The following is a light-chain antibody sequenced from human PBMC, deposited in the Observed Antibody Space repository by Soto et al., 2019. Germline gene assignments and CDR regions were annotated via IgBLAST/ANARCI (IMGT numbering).Light chain of an antibody. CDR1: QSIRNY. CDR2: AAS. J-gene: IGKJ3*01. V-gene: IGKV1-39*01. CDR3: QQSYSTLFT. Sequence: DIQMTQSPSSLSASVGDRVTITCRASQSIRNYLNWYQQKPGKAPKLLIYAASTLQGGVPSRFGGSGSGTDFTLTISSLQPEDFATYYCQQSYSTLFTFGPGT.